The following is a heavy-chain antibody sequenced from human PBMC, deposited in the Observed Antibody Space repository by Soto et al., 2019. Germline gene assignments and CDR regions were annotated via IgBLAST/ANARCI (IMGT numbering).Heavy chain of an antibody. V-gene: IGHV1-69*04. Sequence: GASVKVSCKASGGTFSSYAISWVRQAPGQGLEWMGRIIPILGIANYAQKFQGRVTITADKSTSTAYMELSSLRSEDTAVYYCARDPLYIPLLENYDRAPDYWGQGTLVTVSS. CDR2: IIPILGIA. CDR3: ARDPLYIPLLENYDRAPDY. J-gene: IGHJ4*02. CDR1: GGTFSSYA. D-gene: IGHD3-10*02.